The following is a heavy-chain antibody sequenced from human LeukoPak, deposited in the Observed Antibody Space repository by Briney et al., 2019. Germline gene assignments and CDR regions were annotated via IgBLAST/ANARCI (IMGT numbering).Heavy chain of an antibody. J-gene: IGHJ5*02. CDR2: IYYSGST. CDR1: GGSISSSSYY. Sequence: SETLSLTCTVSGGSISSSSYYWGWIRQPPGKGLEWIGSIYYSGSTYYNPSLKSRVTISVDTSKNQFSLKLSSVTAADTAVYYCARRRSGIAAAGAKKHWHWFDPWGQGTLVTVSS. CDR3: ARRRSGIAAAGAKKHWHWFDP. D-gene: IGHD6-13*01. V-gene: IGHV4-39*01.